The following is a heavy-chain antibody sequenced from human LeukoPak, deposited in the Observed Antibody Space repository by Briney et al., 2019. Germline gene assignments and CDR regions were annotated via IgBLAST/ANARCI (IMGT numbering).Heavy chain of an antibody. CDR2: IYTSGGT. V-gene: IGHV4-4*07. D-gene: IGHD4-23*01. J-gene: IGHJ4*02. CDR3: ARVGGNSRKRYFDY. Sequence: PSETLSLSCSVSGGSISTYYWSWIRQPAGKGLEWIGRIYTSGGTNYNPSLKSRVTISVDTSKNQFSLKLSSVTAADTAVYYCARVGGNSRKRYFDYWGQGTLVTVSS. CDR1: GGSISTYY.